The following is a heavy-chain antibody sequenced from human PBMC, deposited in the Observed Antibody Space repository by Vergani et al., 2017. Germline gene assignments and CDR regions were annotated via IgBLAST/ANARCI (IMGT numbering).Heavy chain of an antibody. D-gene: IGHD1-7*01. J-gene: IGHJ4*02. CDR3: ARDLLPGTLLLLAY. CDR1: GFTFGSNW. V-gene: IGHV3-74*01. Sequence: EVQLVESGGGLVQPGGSLRLSCAASGFTFGSNWMHWVRQPPGKGLVWVAFIQYDGSDIFYADFVEGRFTISRDNSKNSLYLQMRSLRFDDTAVYYCARDLLPGTLLLLAYWGQGTLISVSS. CDR2: IQYDGSDI.